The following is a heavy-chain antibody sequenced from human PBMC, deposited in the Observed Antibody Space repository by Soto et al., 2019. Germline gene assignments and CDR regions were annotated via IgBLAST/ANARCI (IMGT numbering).Heavy chain of an antibody. CDR2: ISDDGVSK. CDR1: GFTFSNYG. D-gene: IGHD3-10*01. V-gene: IGHV3-30*03. J-gene: IGHJ4*02. Sequence: GGSLRLSCAASGFTFSNYGMHWVRQAPGKGLEWVAVISDDGVSKYYADSVQGRFTISRDNSESAVFLQMNSLRPDDTALYFCASAYYFGSGTSYTLYYGGQGTQVTASS. CDR3: ASAYYFGSGTSYTLYY.